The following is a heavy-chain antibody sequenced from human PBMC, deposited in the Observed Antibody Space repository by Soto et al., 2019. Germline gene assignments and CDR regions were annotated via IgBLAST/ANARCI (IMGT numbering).Heavy chain of an antibody. CDR2: ISPKSGGA. V-gene: IGHV1-2*02. CDR3: GRGRSGEIVVFY. Sequence: QVQLVQSGAEVKESGASVKVSCKASGYTFTGYYIHWVRQAPGQGLEWVGEISPKSGGARYAQKFQGRVTMTKDTSITTVDMELSNLSPDDTAVYYCGRGRSGEIVVFYWGQGTLVTVHS. J-gene: IGHJ4*02. D-gene: IGHD1-26*01. CDR1: GYTFTGYY.